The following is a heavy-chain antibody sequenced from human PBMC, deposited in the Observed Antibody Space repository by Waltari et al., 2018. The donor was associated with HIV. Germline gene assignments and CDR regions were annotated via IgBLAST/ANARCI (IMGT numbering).Heavy chain of an antibody. V-gene: IGHV4-4*02. CDR1: NASITSNNW. Sequence: QVQLQESGPGLVRPSGTLSLTCAVSNASITSNNWWSWVRQPPGKGLEWLGEMYHSGSTNYNPSLRSRVTISIDKSKNQFSLKLSSVTAADTAVYYCARVVIGSGRQPAFDYWGQGILVTVSS. J-gene: IGHJ4*02. CDR3: ARVVIGSGRQPAFDY. D-gene: IGHD6-19*01. CDR2: MYHSGST.